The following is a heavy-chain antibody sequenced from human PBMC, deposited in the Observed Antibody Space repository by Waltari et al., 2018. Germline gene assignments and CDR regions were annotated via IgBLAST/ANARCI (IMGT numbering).Heavy chain of an antibody. J-gene: IGHJ3*02. CDR1: GYSFTSYW. V-gene: IGHV5-51*01. Sequence: EVQLVQSGAEVKKPGESLKISCKGSGYSFTSYWIGWVRQMPGKGLEWIGIIYPGDSDTRDSPSFQGQVTISADKSISTAYLQWSSLKASDTAMYYCARRPEQWRNPPAFDIWGQGTMVTVSS. CDR2: IYPGDSDT. D-gene: IGHD6-19*01. CDR3: ARRPEQWRNPPAFDI.